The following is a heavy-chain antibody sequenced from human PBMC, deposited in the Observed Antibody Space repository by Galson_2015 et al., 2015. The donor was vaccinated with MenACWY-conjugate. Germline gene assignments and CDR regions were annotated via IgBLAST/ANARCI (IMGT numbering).Heavy chain of an antibody. CDR1: GDSVSSNNIA. V-gene: IGHV6-1*01. D-gene: IGHD6-13*01. CDR3: ARETLYSSGWYQLDP. Sequence: CAISGDSVSSNNIAWNWIRQSPSRGLEWLGRTYYKSKWYNDYAASVQSRVTINSDTSKNQISLHLNSVTHEDTAVYYCARETLYSSGWYQLDPWGQGTVVTVSS. J-gene: IGHJ5*02. CDR2: TYYKSKWYN.